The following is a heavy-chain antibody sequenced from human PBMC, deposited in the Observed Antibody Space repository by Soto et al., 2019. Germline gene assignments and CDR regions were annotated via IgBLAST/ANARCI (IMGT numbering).Heavy chain of an antibody. J-gene: IGHJ6*02. V-gene: IGHV4-30-2*01. CDR1: GGSISSGGYS. Sequence: QLQLQESGSGLVKPSQTLSLTCAVSGGSISSGGYSWSWIRQPPGKGLEWIGYIYHSGSTYYNPSLKSRVTISVDRSKHQFSLKLSSVTAADTAVYYCARGYNWNYVGYYGMDVWGQGTTVTVSS. D-gene: IGHD1-7*01. CDR3: ARGYNWNYVGYYGMDV. CDR2: IYHSGST.